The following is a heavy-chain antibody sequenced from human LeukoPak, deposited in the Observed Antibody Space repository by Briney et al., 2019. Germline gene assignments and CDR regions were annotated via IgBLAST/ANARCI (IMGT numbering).Heavy chain of an antibody. Sequence: ASVKVSCKVSGYTLTELSMHWVRQAPGKGLEWMGGFDPEDGETIYAQKFQGRVTMTEGTSTDTAYMELSSLRSEDTAVYYCATGLAVAGTPHDYWGQGTLVTVSS. J-gene: IGHJ4*02. CDR1: GYTLTELS. CDR3: ATGLAVAGTPHDY. V-gene: IGHV1-24*01. CDR2: FDPEDGET. D-gene: IGHD6-19*01.